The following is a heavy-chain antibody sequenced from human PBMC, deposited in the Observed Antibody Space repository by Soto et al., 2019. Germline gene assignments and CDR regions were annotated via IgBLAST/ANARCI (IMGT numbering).Heavy chain of an antibody. D-gene: IGHD6-19*01. CDR3: AKDMPTTAVAGRDYCYYGMDV. V-gene: IGHV3-23*01. CDR2: ISGSGGST. J-gene: IGHJ6*02. CDR1: GFTFSSYA. Sequence: GGSLRLSCAASGFTFSSYAMSWVRQAPGKGLEWVSAISGSGGSTYYADSVKGRFTISRDNSKNTLYLQMNSLRAEDTAVYYCAKDMPTTAVAGRDYCYYGMDVWGQGTTVTVSS.